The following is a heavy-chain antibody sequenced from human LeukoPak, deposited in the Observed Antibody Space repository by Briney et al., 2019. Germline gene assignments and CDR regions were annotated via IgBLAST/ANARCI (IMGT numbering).Heavy chain of an antibody. J-gene: IGHJ4*02. V-gene: IGHV3-7*01. D-gene: IGHD5-12*01. CDR2: IKQDGSEK. CDR3: ARDQSGFFDY. CDR1: GFTFSDYY. Sequence: PGGSLRLSCAASGFTFSDYYMSWVRQAPGKGLEWVANIKQDGSEKYYVDSVKGRFTISRDNAKNSLYLQMNSLRAEDTAAYYCARDQSGFFDYWGQGTLVTVSS.